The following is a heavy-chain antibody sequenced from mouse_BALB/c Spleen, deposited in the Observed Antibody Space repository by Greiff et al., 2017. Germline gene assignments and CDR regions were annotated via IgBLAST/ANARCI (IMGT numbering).Heavy chain of an antibody. Sequence: EVHLVESGGDLVKPGGSLKLSCAASGFTFSSYGMSWVRQTPDKRLEWVATISSGGSYTYYPDSVKGRFTISRDNAKNTLYLQMSSLKSEDTAMYYGARERGLYGTDYFDYWGQGTTLTVSS. V-gene: IGHV5-6*01. D-gene: IGHD1-1*01. J-gene: IGHJ2*01. CDR1: GFTFSSYG. CDR2: ISSGGSYT. CDR3: ARERGLYGTDYFDY.